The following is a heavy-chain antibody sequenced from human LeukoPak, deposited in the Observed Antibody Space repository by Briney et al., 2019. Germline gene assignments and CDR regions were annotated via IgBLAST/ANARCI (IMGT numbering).Heavy chain of an antibody. V-gene: IGHV3-13*04. CDR3: ARGRPHYQYYQMEV. CDR1: GFTFSNYD. CDR2: IGTTGDT. J-gene: IGHJ6*02. Sequence: GGSLRLSCAASGFTFSNYDMHWVRQATGKGLEWVSGIGTTGDTYYPASVKGRYTISRENAKNSLYLQMNSLRAGDTAVYYCARGRPHYQYYQMEVWGQGTTVTVSS.